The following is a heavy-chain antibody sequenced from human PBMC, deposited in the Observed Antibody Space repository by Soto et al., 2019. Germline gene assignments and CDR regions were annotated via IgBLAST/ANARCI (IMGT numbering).Heavy chain of an antibody. J-gene: IGHJ6*03. CDR2: IYPGDSDT. CDR1: GYSFTSYW. Sequence: PGESLKISCKGSGYSFTSYWIGWVRQMPGKGLEWMGIIYPGDSDTRYSPSFQGQVTISADKSISTAYLQWSSLKASDTAMYYCAKVRLRYFDWPERDYYTDVWGKGTTVTVSS. D-gene: IGHD3-9*01. V-gene: IGHV5-51*01. CDR3: AKVRLRYFDWPERDYYTDV.